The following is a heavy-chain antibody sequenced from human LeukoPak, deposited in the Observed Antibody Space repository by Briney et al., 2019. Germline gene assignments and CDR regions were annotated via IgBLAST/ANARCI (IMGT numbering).Heavy chain of an antibody. V-gene: IGHV4-61*02. CDR1: GGSISSGSYY. CDR2: IYTSGST. Sequence: SETLSLTCTVSGGSISSGSYYWRWIRQPAGKGLEWIGRIYTSGSTNYNPSLKSRVTISVDTSKNQFSLKLSSVTAADTAVYYCARSPIAAAGFDYWGQGTLVTVSS. CDR3: ARSPIAAAGFDY. D-gene: IGHD6-13*01. J-gene: IGHJ4*02.